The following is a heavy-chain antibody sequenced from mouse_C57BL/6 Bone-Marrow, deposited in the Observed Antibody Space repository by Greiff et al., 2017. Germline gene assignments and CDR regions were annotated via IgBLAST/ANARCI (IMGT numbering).Heavy chain of an antibody. V-gene: IGHV1-59*01. CDR2: IYPSDSST. Sequence: QVQLQQPGAELVRPGTSVKLSCKASGYTFTSYWMHWVKQRPGQGLEWIGVIYPSDSSTTYNQKFKGKATLTVDTSSSTAYMQLSSLTSEDSAVYCCARYSSWFAYWGQGTLVTVTA. CDR3: ARYSSWFAY. CDR1: GYTFTSYW. J-gene: IGHJ3*01.